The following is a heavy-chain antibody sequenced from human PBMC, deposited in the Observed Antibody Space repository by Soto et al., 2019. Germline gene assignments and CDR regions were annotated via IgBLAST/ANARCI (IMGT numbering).Heavy chain of an antibody. CDR2: INPGGSIT. CDR3: ARVPTGKYGVWNY. D-gene: IGHD2-8*01. CDR1: GFTFSSYW. Sequence: EEQLVESGGGLVQPGGSLRLSCAASGFTFSSYWMHWVRQAPGKGLVWVSRINPGGSITAYADSVKGRFTISRDNAKNTLYLQMNSLRGADTAVYYCARVPTGKYGVWNYWGQGTLVTVSS. V-gene: IGHV3-74*01. J-gene: IGHJ4*02.